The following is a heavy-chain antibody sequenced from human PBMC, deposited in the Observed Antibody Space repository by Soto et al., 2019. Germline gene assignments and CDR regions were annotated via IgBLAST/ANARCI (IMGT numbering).Heavy chain of an antibody. CDR2: ISAYNVNT. J-gene: IGHJ4*03. Sequence: SVNVACKASGYTFTSYGISWVRQDPGQGPDWMGWISAYNVNTNYAQKLQGRVTMTTDKSTSTAYVELRSLRSDDTAVYYCAREDSRMCPFDYAGQAMLDTGS. D-gene: IGHD6-13*01. CDR1: GYTFTSYG. V-gene: IGHV1-18*01. CDR3: AREDSRMCPFDY.